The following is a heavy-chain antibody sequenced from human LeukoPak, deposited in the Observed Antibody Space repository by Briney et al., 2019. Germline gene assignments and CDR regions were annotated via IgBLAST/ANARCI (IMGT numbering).Heavy chain of an antibody. V-gene: IGHV3-30-3*01. CDR3: ARDRPSIWSSTWRHFRSYGMDV. D-gene: IGHD2-2*01. CDR2: ISYDGSNK. CDR1: GFTFSSYA. J-gene: IGHJ6*02. Sequence: GRSLRLSCAASGFTFSSYAMHWVRQAPGKGLEWVAVISYDGSNKYYADSVKGRFTISRDNSKNTLYLQMNSLRAEDTAVYYCARDRPSIWSSTWRHFRSYGMDVWGQGTTVTVSS.